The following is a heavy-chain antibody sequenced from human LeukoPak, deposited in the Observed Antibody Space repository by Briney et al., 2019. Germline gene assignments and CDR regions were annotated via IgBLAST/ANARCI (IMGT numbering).Heavy chain of an antibody. CDR3: ARDEVKGIAAAGTDFDY. CDR2: INPSGGST. Sequence: ASVTVSCKASRYTFTSYYMHWVRQPPGQGLEWMGIINPSGGSTSYAQKFQGRVTMTRDTSTSTVYMELSRLRSEDTAVYYCARDEVKGIAAAGTDFDYWGQGTLVTVPS. V-gene: IGHV1-46*01. J-gene: IGHJ4*02. CDR1: RYTFTSYY. D-gene: IGHD6-13*01.